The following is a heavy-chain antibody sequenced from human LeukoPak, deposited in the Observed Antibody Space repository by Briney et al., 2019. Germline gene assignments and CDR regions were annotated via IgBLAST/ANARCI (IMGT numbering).Heavy chain of an antibody. J-gene: IGHJ4*02. D-gene: IGHD3-9*01. CDR3: VKHYDILAGLGYYFDY. CDR1: EFTLIRNA. Sequence: HTGRSLRLSLSPSEFTLIRNAMHLVRQAPGKSLEYISAISSNGGSTYYADSVKGRFTISRDNSKNTLYLQMSSLRAEDTAVYYCVKHYDILAGLGYYFDYWGQGTLVTVSS. CDR2: ISSNGGST. V-gene: IGHV3-64D*06.